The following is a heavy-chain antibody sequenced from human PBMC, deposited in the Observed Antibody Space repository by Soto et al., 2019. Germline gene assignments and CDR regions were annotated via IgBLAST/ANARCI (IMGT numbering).Heavy chain of an antibody. D-gene: IGHD3-22*01. CDR2: ISGSGSST. CDR3: AKDLIRSYDSSGYPILSWDC. V-gene: IGHV3-23*01. CDR1: GFTFSTYA. J-gene: IGHJ4*02. Sequence: EVQLLESGGGLVQPGGSLRLSCAASGFTFSTYAMSWVRQAPGKGLEWVSAISGSGSSTYYAGSVKGRFTISRDNSKNTLYLQMNSLRAEDTAVYYCAKDLIRSYDSSGYPILSWDCWGQGTLVTVSS.